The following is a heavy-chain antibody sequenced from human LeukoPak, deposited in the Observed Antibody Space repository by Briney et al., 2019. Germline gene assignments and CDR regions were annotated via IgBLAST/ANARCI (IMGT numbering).Heavy chain of an antibody. CDR2: INHSGST. CDR3: ASFGSLVGY. J-gene: IGHJ4*02. Sequence: SETLSLTCAVYGVSFSGYYWSWIRQPPGKGLEWIGEINHSGSTNYNPSLKSRVTISVDTSKNQFSLKLSSVTAADTAVYYCASFGSLVGYWGQGTLVTVSS. V-gene: IGHV4-34*01. D-gene: IGHD3-10*01. CDR1: GVSFSGYY.